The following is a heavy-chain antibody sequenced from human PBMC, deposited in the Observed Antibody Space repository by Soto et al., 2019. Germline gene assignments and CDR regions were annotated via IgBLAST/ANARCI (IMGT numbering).Heavy chain of an antibody. J-gene: IGHJ1*01. CDR2: INPKNGGI. V-gene: IGHV1-2*02. CDR3: VRGQSVLYLDL. Sequence: ASVKVSCKSSGYTFTDFYIHWVRQVPGQGLEWVGWINPKNGGINYAQKFKGRVTMTRDTPVNTSYMDLNRLNFDDSANYYCVRGQSVLYLDLWGRGTQVTVSS. CDR1: GYTFTDFY. D-gene: IGHD1-20*01.